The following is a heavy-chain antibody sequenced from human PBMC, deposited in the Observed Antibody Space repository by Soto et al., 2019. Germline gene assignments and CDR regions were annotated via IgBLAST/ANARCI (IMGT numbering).Heavy chain of an antibody. CDR1: GFTFSNAW. D-gene: IGHD6-13*01. V-gene: IGHV3-15*01. CDR3: TTDRAGPYYYYYGMDV. Sequence: LRLSCAASGFTFSNAWMSWVRQAPGKGLEWVGRIKSKTDGGTTDYAAPVKGRFTISRDDSKNTLYLQMNSLKTEDTAVYYCTTDRAGPYYYYYGMDVWGQGTTVTVSS. CDR2: IKSKTDGGTT. J-gene: IGHJ6*02.